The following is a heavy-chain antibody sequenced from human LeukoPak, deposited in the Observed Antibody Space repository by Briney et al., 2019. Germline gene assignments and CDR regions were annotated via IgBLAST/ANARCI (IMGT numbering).Heavy chain of an antibody. CDR1: GFPFSNYA. Sequence: GGSLRLSCAASGFPFSNYAIMWVRQAPGKGLEWVSAISGGGGSTHYADSVKGRFTSSRDNSQNTLYLQMNSLRAEDTAVYFCAKDLRGNYVRYLDYWGQGILVTVSS. D-gene: IGHD1-7*01. CDR3: AKDLRGNYVRYLDY. J-gene: IGHJ4*02. CDR2: ISGGGGST. V-gene: IGHV3-23*01.